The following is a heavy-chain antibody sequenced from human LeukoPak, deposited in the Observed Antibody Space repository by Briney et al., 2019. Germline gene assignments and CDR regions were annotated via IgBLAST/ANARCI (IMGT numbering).Heavy chain of an antibody. Sequence: ASVKVSCKASGYTFTSYGISWVRQAPGQVLEWMGLINPDGGNTNYAQNFQGRVTLTRDTSTSTVYMELSSLRSEDTAIYYCARIRDGYNDAYDIWGQGIVVTVPS. D-gene: IGHD5-24*01. V-gene: IGHV1-46*01. CDR2: INPDGGNT. J-gene: IGHJ3*02. CDR1: GYTFTSYG. CDR3: ARIRDGYNDAYDI.